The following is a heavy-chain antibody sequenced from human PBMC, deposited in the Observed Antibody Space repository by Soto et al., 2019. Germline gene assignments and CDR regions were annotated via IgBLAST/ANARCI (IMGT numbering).Heavy chain of an antibody. J-gene: IGHJ6*02. CDR3: ARDSGYCSGGSCYLSNGMDV. V-gene: IGHV4-31*03. CDR2: IYYSGST. D-gene: IGHD2-15*01. CDR1: GGSISSGGYY. Sequence: SETLSLTCTVSGGSISSGGYYWSWIRQHPGKGLEWIGYIYYSGSTYYNPSLKSRVTISVDTSKNQFSLKLSSVTAADTAVYYCARDSGYCSGGSCYLSNGMDVWGQGTTVTVSS.